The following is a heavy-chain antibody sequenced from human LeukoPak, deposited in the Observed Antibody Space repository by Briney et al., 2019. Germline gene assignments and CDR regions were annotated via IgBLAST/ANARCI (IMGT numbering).Heavy chain of an antibody. CDR2: IDTDGSTT. CDR1: GFTFSSYW. CDR3: ARGEMVQVY. V-gene: IGHV3-74*01. D-gene: IGHD2-8*01. J-gene: IGHJ4*02. Sequence: GRSLRLSCVASGFTFSSYWMHWVRQAPGKGLVWVSRIDTDGSTTSYADSAKGRFTTSRDNAKDTLYLQMNSLRADDTAVYYCARGEMVQVYWGQGTLVTVSS.